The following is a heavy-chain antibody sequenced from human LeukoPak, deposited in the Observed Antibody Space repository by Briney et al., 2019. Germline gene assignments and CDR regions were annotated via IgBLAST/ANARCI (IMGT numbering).Heavy chain of an antibody. Sequence: GGSLRLSCAASGFTLSSYWMHWVRQAPGKGLVWVSRINSDGSSTSYADSVKGRFTISRDNSKNTLYLQMNSLRAEDTAVYYCAKGHTAMITQDYWGQGTLVTVSS. V-gene: IGHV3-74*01. CDR3: AKGHTAMITQDY. J-gene: IGHJ4*02. CDR2: INSDGSST. CDR1: GFTLSSYW. D-gene: IGHD1-20*01.